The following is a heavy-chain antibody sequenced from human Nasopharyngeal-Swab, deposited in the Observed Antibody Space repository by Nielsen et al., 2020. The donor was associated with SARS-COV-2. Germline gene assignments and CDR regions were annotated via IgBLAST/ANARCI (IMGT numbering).Heavy chain of an antibody. CDR1: GFTFDDYA. J-gene: IGHJ4*02. V-gene: IGHV3-9*01. CDR3: ARDGAYDILTGLDY. D-gene: IGHD3-9*01. CDR2: ITWNSAVI. Sequence: SLKISCAASGFTFDDYAMHWVRQAPGKGLEWVSGITWNSAVIGYVDSVKGRFTISRDYSKNTLYLQMNSPRAEDTAVYYCARDGAYDILTGLDYWGQGTLVTVSS.